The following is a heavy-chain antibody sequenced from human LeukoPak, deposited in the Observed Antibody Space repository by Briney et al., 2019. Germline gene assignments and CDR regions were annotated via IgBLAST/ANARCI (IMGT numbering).Heavy chain of an antibody. D-gene: IGHD1-26*01. CDR1: GFTFSSYG. CDR2: ISGSGGST. Sequence: GGSLRLSCAASGFTFSSYGMSWVRQAPGKGLEWVSAISGSGGSTYYADSVKGRFTISRDNSKNTLYLQMNSLRAEDTAVYYCAKDSPVGDTTFVAFDIWGQGTMVTVSS. J-gene: IGHJ3*02. V-gene: IGHV3-23*01. CDR3: AKDSPVGDTTFVAFDI.